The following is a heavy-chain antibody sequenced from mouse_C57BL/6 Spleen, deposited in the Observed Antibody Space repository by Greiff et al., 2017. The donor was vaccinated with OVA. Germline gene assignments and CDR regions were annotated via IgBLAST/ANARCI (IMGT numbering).Heavy chain of an antibody. Sequence: QVQLKQPGAELVMPGASVKLSCKASGYTFTSYWMHWVKQRPGQGLEWIGEIDPSDSYTNYNQKFKGKSTLTVDKSSSTAYMQLSSLTSEDSAVYYCARHRNDYDGFDYWGQGTTLTVSS. CDR2: IDPSDSYT. J-gene: IGHJ2*01. D-gene: IGHD2-4*01. CDR1: GYTFTSYW. V-gene: IGHV1-69*01. CDR3: ARHRNDYDGFDY.